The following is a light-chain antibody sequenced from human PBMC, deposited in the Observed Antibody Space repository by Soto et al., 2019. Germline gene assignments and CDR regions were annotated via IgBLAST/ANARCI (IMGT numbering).Light chain of an antibody. J-gene: IGKJ1*01. CDR2: AAS. Sequence: AIQMTQSPSSLSASVGDRVTITCRASQGIRTDLGWYQQKPGKAPKLLIYAASSLQSGVPSRFSGSGSGTDFTLTISSLQPEDFATYYCLRDYNYPWTFGQGTKVEIK. CDR3: LRDYNYPWT. CDR1: QGIRTD. V-gene: IGKV1-6*01.